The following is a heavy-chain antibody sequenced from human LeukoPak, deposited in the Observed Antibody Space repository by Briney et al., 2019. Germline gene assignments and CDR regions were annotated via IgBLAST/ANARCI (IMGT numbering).Heavy chain of an antibody. CDR3: ARDKKSGESSEIDY. CDR1: GFTFSNYW. Sequence: GGSLRLSCAASGFTFSNYWVHWVRQAPGEGLVWVSRINRDGSTTKYADSVKGRFTVSRDNAKNTLNLQMNSLRAEDTAVYYCARDKKSGESSEIDYWGQGTLVTVSS. V-gene: IGHV3-74*03. D-gene: IGHD3-10*01. J-gene: IGHJ4*02. CDR2: INRDGSTT.